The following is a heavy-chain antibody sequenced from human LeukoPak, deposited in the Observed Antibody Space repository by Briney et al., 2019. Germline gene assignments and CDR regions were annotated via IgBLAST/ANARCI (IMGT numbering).Heavy chain of an antibody. CDR2: IWYDGSNK. D-gene: IGHD5-24*01. Sequence: GGSLRLSCAASGFTFSSYGMHWVRQAPGKGLEWVAVIWYDGSNKYYADSVKGRFTISRDNSKNTLYLQMNSLRAEDTAVYYCARSVGGSKITYYYYYGMDVWGQGTTVTVSS. CDR3: ARSVGGSKITYYYYYGMDV. V-gene: IGHV3-33*01. CDR1: GFTFSSYG. J-gene: IGHJ6*02.